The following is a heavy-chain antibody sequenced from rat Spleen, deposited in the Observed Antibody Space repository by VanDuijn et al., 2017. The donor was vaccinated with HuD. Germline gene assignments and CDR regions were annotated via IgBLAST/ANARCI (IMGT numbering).Heavy chain of an antibody. CDR3: TTRLPFAY. D-gene: IGHD1-4*01. V-gene: IGHV5-20*01. CDR2: ISYDGGST. J-gene: IGHJ3*01. CDR1: GFTFSDYY. Sequence: EVQLVESGGGLVQPGRSLKLSCAASGFTFSDYYMAWVRQAPTKGLEWVASISYDGGSTYYRDPVKGRFTISRDNAKSTLYLQMDSLRSEDTATYYCTTRLPFAYWGQGTLVTVSS.